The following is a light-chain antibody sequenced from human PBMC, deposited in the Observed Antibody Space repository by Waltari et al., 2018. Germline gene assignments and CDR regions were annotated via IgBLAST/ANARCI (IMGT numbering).Light chain of an antibody. CDR3: CSYVGAYVWV. Sequence: QPALTQTRSLSGSPGQSLTISCTGASKNYVSWYQQHPGKAPKLMIYDVNVRPSGVPDRFSGSKSGNTASLTISGLQAEDEGDYYCCSYVGAYVWVFGGGTELTVL. J-gene: IGLJ3*02. CDR2: DVN. V-gene: IGLV2-11*01. CDR1: SKNY.